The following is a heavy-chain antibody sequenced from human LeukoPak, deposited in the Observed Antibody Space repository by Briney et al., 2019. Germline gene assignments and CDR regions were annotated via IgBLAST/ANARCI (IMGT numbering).Heavy chain of an antibody. J-gene: IGHJ4*02. CDR3: AKIGSSSRYCSGGSCFEFDY. CDR1: GFTFSSYG. D-gene: IGHD2-15*01. CDR2: ISYDGSNK. V-gene: IGHV3-30*18. Sequence: QPGGSLRLSCAASGFTFSSYGMHWVRQGPGKGLEWVAVISYDGSNKYYADSVKGRFTISRDNSKNTLYLQMNSLRAEDTAVYYCAKIGSSSRYCSGGSCFEFDYWGQGTLVTVSS.